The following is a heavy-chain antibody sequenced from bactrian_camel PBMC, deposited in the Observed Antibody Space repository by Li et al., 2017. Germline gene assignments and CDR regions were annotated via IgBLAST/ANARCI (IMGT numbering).Heavy chain of an antibody. V-gene: IGHV3S31*01. CDR1: GFTFSSYG. J-gene: IGHJ4*01. D-gene: IGHD3*01. Sequence: VQLVESGGGLVQPGGSLRLSCAASGFTFSSYGMSWVRQAPGKGLEWVSTISDGGGSTDYADSVKARFTISRDNAKNTLYLQMNSLKPEGTAMYYCAACRSGSRCVPSLDNNYRGQGTQVTVS. CDR3: AACRSGSRCVPSLDNNY. CDR2: ISDGGGST.